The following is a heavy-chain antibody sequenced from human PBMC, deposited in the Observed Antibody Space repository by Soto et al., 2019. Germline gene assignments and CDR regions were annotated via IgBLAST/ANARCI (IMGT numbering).Heavy chain of an antibody. V-gene: IGHV1-18*04. J-gene: IGHJ6*02. Sequence: QVQLVQSGAEVKKPGASVKVSCKASGYTFTSYGISWVRQAPGQGLEWMGWISAYNRNTNYAQKLQGRVNMTTDTSTSTAYMELRSLRSDDTAVYYCASADTAMAPYYYYGMDVWGQGTTVTVS. CDR2: ISAYNRNT. CDR1: GYTFTSYG. D-gene: IGHD5-18*01. CDR3: ASADTAMAPYYYYGMDV.